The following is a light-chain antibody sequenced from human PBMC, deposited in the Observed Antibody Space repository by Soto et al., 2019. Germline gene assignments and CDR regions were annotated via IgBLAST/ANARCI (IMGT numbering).Light chain of an antibody. CDR3: QQSYSIVWT. Sequence: DIQMTQSPSSLSASIGDRVTITFRASQSISSYLNWYQQKPGKAPNLLIYATSTLQSGVPSRFSGSGSGTDFTLTISSLQPEDFATYYCQQSYSIVWTFGQGTKVDI. CDR1: QSISSY. V-gene: IGKV1-39*01. CDR2: ATS. J-gene: IGKJ1*01.